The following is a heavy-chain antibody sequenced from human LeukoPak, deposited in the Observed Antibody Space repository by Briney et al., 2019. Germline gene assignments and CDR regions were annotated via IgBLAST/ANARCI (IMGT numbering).Heavy chain of an antibody. Sequence: GGSLRLSCAASGFTMSNNYMSWVRQAPGKGLEWVSLIGGSDGRTRYADSVKGRFTISRDNSKNTLYLEMNSLRAEDTAVYYCAKDSSSYDWGYMDVWGKGTTVTISS. CDR1: GFTMSNNY. V-gene: IGHV3-23*01. D-gene: IGHD3-22*01. CDR3: AKDSSSYDWGYMDV. J-gene: IGHJ6*03. CDR2: IGGSDGRT.